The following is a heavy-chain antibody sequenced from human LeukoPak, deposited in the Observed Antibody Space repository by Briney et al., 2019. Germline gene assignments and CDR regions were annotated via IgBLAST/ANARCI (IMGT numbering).Heavy chain of an antibody. CDR3: ARHLWFGELNLDY. Sequence: SETLSLTCTVSGGSISSYYRSWIRQPPGKGLEWIGYIYYSGSTNYNPSLKSRVTISVDTSKNQFSLKLSSVTAADTAVYYCARHLWFGELNLDYWGQGTLVTVSS. CDR2: IYYSGST. CDR1: GGSISSYY. J-gene: IGHJ4*02. V-gene: IGHV4-59*01. D-gene: IGHD3-10*01.